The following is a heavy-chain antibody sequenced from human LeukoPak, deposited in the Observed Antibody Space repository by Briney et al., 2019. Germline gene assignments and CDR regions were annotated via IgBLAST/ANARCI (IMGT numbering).Heavy chain of an antibody. D-gene: IGHD3-22*01. CDR1: GFTFSSYG. CDR3: ARGFYYDSSGYYVYYFDY. V-gene: IGHV3-33*01. Sequence: GGSLRLSCAASGFTFSSYGTHWVRQAPGKGQEWVTVIWYDGSNKYYADSVKGRFTISRDNSKNTLYLQMNSLRAEDTAVYYCARGFYYDSSGYYVYYFDYWGQGTLVTVSS. J-gene: IGHJ4*02. CDR2: IWYDGSNK.